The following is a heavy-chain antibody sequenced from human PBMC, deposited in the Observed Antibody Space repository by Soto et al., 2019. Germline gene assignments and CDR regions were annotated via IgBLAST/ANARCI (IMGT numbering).Heavy chain of an antibody. CDR1: GGTSSNYA. D-gene: IGHD3-3*02. V-gene: IGHV1-69*13. CDR2: IIPMFGTA. Sequence: SVKVSCKASGGTSSNYAFSWVRQAPGQGLEWMGGIIPMFGTANFAQKFQGRVTITADESTSTAYMELSSLRSEDTAVYYCASMFGVVTPFDYWGQGTLVTVSS. J-gene: IGHJ4*02. CDR3: ASMFGVVTPFDY.